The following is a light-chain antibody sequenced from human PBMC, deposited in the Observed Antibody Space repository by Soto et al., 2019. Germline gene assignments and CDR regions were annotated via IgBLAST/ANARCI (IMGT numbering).Light chain of an antibody. CDR2: KAS. CDR3: QHYNSYSEA. Sequence: DIQMTQSPSTLSGSVGDRVTITCRASQTISSWLAWYQQKPGKAPKLLIYKASTLKSGVQSRLIGSGSGTEFTLPISSLQPDDFATYDCQHYNSYSEAFGQWTKVELK. CDR1: QTISSW. J-gene: IGKJ1*01. V-gene: IGKV1-5*03.